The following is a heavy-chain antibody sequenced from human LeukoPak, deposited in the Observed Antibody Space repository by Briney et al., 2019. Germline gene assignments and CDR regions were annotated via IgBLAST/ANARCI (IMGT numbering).Heavy chain of an antibody. D-gene: IGHD6-19*01. V-gene: IGHV3-21*01. CDR1: GFTFSSYS. Sequence: PGGSLRLSCAASGFTFSSYSMNWVRQAPGKGLEWVSSVSSSSSYIYYADSVKGRFTISRDNAKNSLYLQMNSLRAEDTAVYYCARDQKSGWYDPEGCFDYWGQGTLVTVPS. CDR2: VSSSSSYI. CDR3: ARDQKSGWYDPEGCFDY. J-gene: IGHJ4*02.